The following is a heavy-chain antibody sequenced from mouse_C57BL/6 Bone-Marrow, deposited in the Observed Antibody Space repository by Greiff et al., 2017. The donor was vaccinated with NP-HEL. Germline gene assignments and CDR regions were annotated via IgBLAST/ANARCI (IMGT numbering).Heavy chain of an antibody. CDR3: TTGYYGSSYYTYYYAMDY. CDR1: GFNIKDDY. Sequence: VQLKESGAELVRPGASVKLSCTASGFNIKDDYMHWVKQRPEQGLEWIGWIDPENGDTEYASKFQGKATITADTSSNTAYLQLSSLTSEDTAVYYCTTGYYGSSYYTYYYAMDYWGQGTSVTVSS. J-gene: IGHJ4*01. V-gene: IGHV14-4*01. D-gene: IGHD1-1*01. CDR2: IDPENGDT.